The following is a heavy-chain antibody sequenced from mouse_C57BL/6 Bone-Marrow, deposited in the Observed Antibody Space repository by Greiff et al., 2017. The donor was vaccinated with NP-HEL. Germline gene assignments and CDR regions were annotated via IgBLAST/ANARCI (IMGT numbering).Heavy chain of an antibody. CDR2: FHPSNDDT. D-gene: IGHD1-1*01. CDR1: GYTFTTYP. J-gene: IGHJ4*01. CDR3: ERRSNFDYVVDY. Sequence: QVQLQQSGAELVKPGASVKMSCKASGYTFTTYPIEWMKQSPGKCLEWIGNFHPSNDDTKYNEKFKGKATLTVEKSSSPVYLDLSRLTSEDSAVYDVERRSNFDYVVDYGGQGTAITVSA. V-gene: IGHV1-47*01.